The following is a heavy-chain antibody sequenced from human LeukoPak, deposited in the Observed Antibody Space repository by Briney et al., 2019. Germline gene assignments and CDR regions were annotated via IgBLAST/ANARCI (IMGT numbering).Heavy chain of an antibody. J-gene: IGHJ6*02. Sequence: PGGSLRLSCAASGFTFSSYALSWVRQAPGKGLEWVSAISGSGGSTCYADSVKGRFTISRDNSKNTLYLQMNSLRAEDTAVYYCAKSQESYYYGMDVWGQGTTVTVSS. D-gene: IGHD3-10*01. CDR1: GFTFSSYA. CDR3: AKSQESYYYGMDV. CDR2: ISGSGGST. V-gene: IGHV3-23*01.